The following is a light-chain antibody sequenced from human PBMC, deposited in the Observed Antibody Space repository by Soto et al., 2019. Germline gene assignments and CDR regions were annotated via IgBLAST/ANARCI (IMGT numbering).Light chain of an antibody. CDR3: QHRSSWPLT. V-gene: IGKV3-11*01. CDR2: DAS. Sequence: EIVLTQSPATLSLSPGERATLPCRASQSVASYLAWYQQKPGQAPRLLIYDASNRATGIPARFSGSGSGTDFTLTISSLEPEDFAVYYCQHRSSWPLTFGGGTKVDIK. CDR1: QSVASY. J-gene: IGKJ4*01.